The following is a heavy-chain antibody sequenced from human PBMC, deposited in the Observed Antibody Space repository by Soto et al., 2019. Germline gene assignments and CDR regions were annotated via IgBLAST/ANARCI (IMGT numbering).Heavy chain of an antibody. J-gene: IGHJ5*02. V-gene: IGHV1-46*02. CDR2: IIPKFGTT. CDR3: ARYLDGYNSHWFDP. D-gene: IGHD5-12*01. CDR1: GFTFNSYF. Sequence: ASVNVSCKAPGFTFNSYFMYWLRHAPGKGLEWMGVIIPKFGTTNYAQKFQGRVAMTTDKSTSTAYMELSSLRSEDTAVYYCARYLDGYNSHWFDPWGQGTLVTVSS.